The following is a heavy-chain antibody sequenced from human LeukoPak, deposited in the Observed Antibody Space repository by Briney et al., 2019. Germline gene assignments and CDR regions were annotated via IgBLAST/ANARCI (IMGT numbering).Heavy chain of an antibody. D-gene: IGHD4-17*01. CDR2: IHYSGTT. Sequence: SETLSLTCTVSGGSMSGYYWSWIRQPPGKGLEWIGYIHYSGTTNYNPSLKSRVTISVDTSKNQFSPKLSSVTAADTAVYYCARDTTTTALYGMDVWGQGTTVTVSS. CDR1: GGSMSGYY. V-gene: IGHV4-59*01. CDR3: ARDTTTTALYGMDV. J-gene: IGHJ6*02.